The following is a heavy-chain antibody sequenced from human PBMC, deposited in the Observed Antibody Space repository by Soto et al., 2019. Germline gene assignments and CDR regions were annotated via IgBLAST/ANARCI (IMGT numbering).Heavy chain of an antibody. CDR1: GGSFSGYY. CDR3: AYVVTYYDFWSGYYLNWFDP. Sequence: SETLSLTCAVYGGSFSGYYWSWIRQPPGKGLEWIGEINHSGSTNYNPSLKSRVTISVDTSKNQFSLKLSSVTAADTAVYYCAYVVTYYDFWSGYYLNWFDPWGQGTLVTVS. J-gene: IGHJ5*02. V-gene: IGHV4-34*01. D-gene: IGHD3-3*01. CDR2: INHSGST.